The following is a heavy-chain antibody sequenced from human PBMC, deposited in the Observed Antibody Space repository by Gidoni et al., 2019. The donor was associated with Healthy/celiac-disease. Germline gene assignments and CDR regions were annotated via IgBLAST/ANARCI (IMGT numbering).Heavy chain of an antibody. CDR1: GGSISSSSYS. V-gene: IGHV4-39*01. CDR2: IYYSGST. J-gene: IGHJ4*02. CDR3: ATNYGGNLLGPNDY. Sequence: QLQLQESGPGLVKPSETLSLTCTVSGGSISSSSYSWGWIRQPPGKGLEWIGSIYYSGSTYYNPSLKSRVTISVDPSKNQFSLKLSSVTAADTAVYYCATNYGGNLLGPNDYWGQGTLVTVSS. D-gene: IGHD4-17*01.